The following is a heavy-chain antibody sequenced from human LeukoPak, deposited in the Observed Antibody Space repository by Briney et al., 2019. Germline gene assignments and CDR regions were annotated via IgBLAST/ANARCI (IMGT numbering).Heavy chain of an antibody. CDR1: GGSISSYY. V-gene: IGHV4-59*01. Sequence: SETLSLTCTVSGGSISSYYWSWIRQPPGKGLEWIGYIYYSGSTNYNPSLKSRVTISVDMSKNQFSLKLSSVTAADTAVYYCALMALGQQLATSFDYWGQGTLVTVSS. CDR2: IYYSGST. CDR3: ALMALGQQLATSFDY. J-gene: IGHJ4*02. D-gene: IGHD6-13*01.